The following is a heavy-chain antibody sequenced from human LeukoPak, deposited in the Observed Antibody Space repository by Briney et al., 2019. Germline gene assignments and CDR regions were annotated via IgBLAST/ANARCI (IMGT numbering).Heavy chain of an antibody. CDR1: GYTFTSYD. V-gene: IGHV1-8*01. D-gene: IGHD6-13*01. CDR2: VNPNSGNT. J-gene: IGHJ4*02. CDR3: AREDTPFTIAAAGTADY. Sequence: ASVKVSCKASGYTFTSYDINWVRQATGQGLERMGWVNPNSGNTGYAQKFQGRVTMTRNTSISTAYMELSSLRSEDTAVYYCAREDTPFTIAAAGTADYWGQGTLVTVSS.